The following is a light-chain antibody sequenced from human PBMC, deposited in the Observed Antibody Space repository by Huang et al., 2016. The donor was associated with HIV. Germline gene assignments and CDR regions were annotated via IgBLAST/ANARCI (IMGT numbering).Light chain of an antibody. J-gene: IGKJ2*03. CDR2: GAS. CDR1: QSVSSN. Sequence: ERVMTQSPATLSVSPGERASLSCRASQSVSSNLAWYQQKPGQAPRLLIYGASTRAPGVPARFSGSGSGTEFTLTISSLQSEDFAVYYCQQYDNWPYSFGQGTKVEFK. V-gene: IGKV3-15*01. CDR3: QQYDNWPYS.